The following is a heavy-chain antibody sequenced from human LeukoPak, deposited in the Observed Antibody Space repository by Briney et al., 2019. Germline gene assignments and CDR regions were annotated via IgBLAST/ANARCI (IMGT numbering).Heavy chain of an antibody. J-gene: IGHJ4*02. D-gene: IGHD6-13*01. CDR1: GYTFSSYG. CDR3: ARDSSLYSSTSY. V-gene: IGHV1-18*01. CDR2: ISAYNGNT. Sequence: ASVKVSCKASGYTFSSYGISWVRQAPGQGLEWMGWISAYNGNTNYAQKFQGRVTITADKSTSTAYMELSSLRSEDTAVYYCARDSSLYSSTSYWGQGTLVTVSS.